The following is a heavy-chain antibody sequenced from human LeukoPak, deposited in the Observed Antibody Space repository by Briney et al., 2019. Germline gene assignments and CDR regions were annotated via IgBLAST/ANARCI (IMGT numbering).Heavy chain of an antibody. J-gene: IGHJ4*02. CDR2: IYYSGST. CDR1: GGSISSYY. Sequence: SETLSLTCTVSGGSISSYYWSWIRQPPGKGLEWIGYIYYSGSTNYNPSLKSRVTISVDTSKNQFSLKLSSVTAADTAVYYCARGDELRYFDWLLGFDYWGQGTLVTVSS. V-gene: IGHV4-59*01. CDR3: ARGDELRYFDWLLGFDY. D-gene: IGHD3-9*01.